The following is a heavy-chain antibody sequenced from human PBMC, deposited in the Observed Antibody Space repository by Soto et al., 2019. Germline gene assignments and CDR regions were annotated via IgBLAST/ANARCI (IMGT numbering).Heavy chain of an antibody. Sequence: GGSLRLSCAASGFTFSSYGMHWVRQAPGKGLEWVAVISYDGSNKYYADSVKGRFTISRDNSKNTLYLQMNSLRAEDTAVYYCAKGASYYGSGSFDYWGQGTLVTVSS. CDR3: AKGASYYGSGSFDY. CDR2: ISYDGSNK. CDR1: GFTFSSYG. J-gene: IGHJ4*02. V-gene: IGHV3-30*18. D-gene: IGHD3-10*01.